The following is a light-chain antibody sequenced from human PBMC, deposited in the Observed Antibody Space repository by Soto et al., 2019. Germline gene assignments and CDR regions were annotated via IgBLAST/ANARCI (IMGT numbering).Light chain of an antibody. V-gene: IGKV1-33*01. CDR1: QDISNY. Sequence: DIQMTQSPSSLSASVGDRVTMPCQASQDISNYLNWYQQKPGKAPKVLIYDASNLGTGVPSRFSGSGSGTDFTLTISRLEPEDFAVYYCQQYGYSPITFGQGTRLEV. CDR2: DAS. CDR3: QQYGYSPIT. J-gene: IGKJ5*01.